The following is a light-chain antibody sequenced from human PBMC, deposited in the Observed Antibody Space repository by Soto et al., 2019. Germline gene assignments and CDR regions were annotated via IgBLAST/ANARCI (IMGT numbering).Light chain of an antibody. Sequence: GDRVTITCPASQSISGSLAWYQQKPGKAPKLLIYEASNLKSGVPSSFSGSRSGTEYTLTISSLQPDDSASYYCQQYNGYWTFGQGTRVESK. CDR3: QQYNGYWT. J-gene: IGKJ1*01. V-gene: IGKV1-5*03. CDR2: EAS. CDR1: QSISGS.